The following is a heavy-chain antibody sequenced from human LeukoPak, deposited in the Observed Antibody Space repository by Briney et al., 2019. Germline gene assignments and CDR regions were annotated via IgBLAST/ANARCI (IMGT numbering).Heavy chain of an antibody. Sequence: ASVKVSCKASGGTFSSYAISWVRQAPGQGLEWMGRIIPIFGTANYAQKFQGRVTITTDESTSTACMELSSLRSEDTAVYYCARDSDDSSGYYYWYFDLWGRGTLVTVSS. V-gene: IGHV1-69*05. CDR2: IIPIFGTA. CDR1: GGTFSSYA. J-gene: IGHJ2*01. CDR3: ARDSDDSSGYYYWYFDL. D-gene: IGHD3-22*01.